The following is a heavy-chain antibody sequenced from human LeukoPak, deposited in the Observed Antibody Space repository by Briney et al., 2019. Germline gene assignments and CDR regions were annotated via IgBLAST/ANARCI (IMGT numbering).Heavy chain of an antibody. CDR1: GFTFSSYS. CDR3: ARDLALIAVAHDY. Sequence: GGSLRLSCAASGFTFSSYSMNWVHQAPGKGLEWVSSISSSSSYIYYADSVKGRSTISRDNAKNSLYLQMNSLRAEDTAVYYCARDLALIAVAHDYWGQGTLVTVSS. D-gene: IGHD6-19*01. CDR2: ISSSSSYI. J-gene: IGHJ4*02. V-gene: IGHV3-21*01.